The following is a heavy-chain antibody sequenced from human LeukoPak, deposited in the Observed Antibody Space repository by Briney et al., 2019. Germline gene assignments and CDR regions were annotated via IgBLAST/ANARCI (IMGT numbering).Heavy chain of an antibody. Sequence: GGSLRLSCAASGFSVSSNYLNWVRQAPGQGLQWVSIIFNDGRTYYGDSVKGRFTISRDNSKNTLYLQMNSLRAEDTAVYFCARAHGGYYYYMDVWGKGTTVTVSS. CDR3: ARAHGGYYYYMDV. J-gene: IGHJ6*03. CDR2: IFNDGRT. CDR1: GFSVSSNY. V-gene: IGHV3-66*02. D-gene: IGHD3-10*01.